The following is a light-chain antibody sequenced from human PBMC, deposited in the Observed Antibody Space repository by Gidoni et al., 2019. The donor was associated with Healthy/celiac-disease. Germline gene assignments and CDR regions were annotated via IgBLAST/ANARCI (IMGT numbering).Light chain of an antibody. CDR1: QGRIHRGESTF. CDR2: RVS. CDR3: LQRAHWPWT. Sequence: DVVLTHSPLSLSVSLGRPASISCRSSQGRIHRGESTFLDWYQQRPGQAPRRLIFRVSRRDSGVPDRFSGSGSGTDFTLKISRVEAEDVGVYYCLQRAHWPWTFGQGTKVEIK. V-gene: IGKV2-30*02. J-gene: IGKJ1*01.